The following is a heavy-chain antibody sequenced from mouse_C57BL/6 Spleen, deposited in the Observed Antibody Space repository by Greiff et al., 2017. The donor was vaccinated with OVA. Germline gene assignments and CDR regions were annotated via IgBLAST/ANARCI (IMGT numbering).Heavy chain of an antibody. V-gene: IGHV1-15*01. D-gene: IGHD1-1*01. CDR2: IDPETGGT. CDR3: TRWEDYYGSSYGY. CDR1: GYTFTDYE. J-gene: IGHJ2*01. Sequence: VKLIESGAELVRPGASVTLSCKASGYTFTDYEMHWVKQTPVHGLEWIGAIDPETGGTAYNQKFKGKAILTADKSSSTAYMELRSLTSEDSAVYDCTRWEDYYGSSYGYWGQGTTLTVSS.